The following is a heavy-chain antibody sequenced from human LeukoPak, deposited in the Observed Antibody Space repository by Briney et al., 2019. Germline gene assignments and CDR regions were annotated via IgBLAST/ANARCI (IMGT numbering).Heavy chain of an antibody. V-gene: IGHV3-30*02. CDR1: GFTFSSYG. CDR2: IRYDGSNK. CDR3: ARVGYHENWFDP. Sequence: GGSLRLSCAASGFTFSSYGMHWVRQAPGKGLEWVAFIRYDGSNKYYADSVKGRFTISRDNSKNTLYLQMNSLRAEDTAVYYCARVGYHENWFDPWGQGTLVIVSS. D-gene: IGHD6-25*01. J-gene: IGHJ5*02.